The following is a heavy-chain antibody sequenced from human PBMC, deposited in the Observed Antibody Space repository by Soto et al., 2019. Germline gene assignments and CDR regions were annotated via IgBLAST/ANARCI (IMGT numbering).Heavy chain of an antibody. Sequence: EVQLVESGGGLVQPGGSLRLSCAASGFTFSGYWMSWVRQAPGKGLEWVANIKQDGSEQSYVDSVRGRFTISRDNAKNSLYLQMNSLRAEDTAVYYCAREAVWGQGTTVTVSS. CDR3: AREAV. J-gene: IGHJ6*02. V-gene: IGHV3-7*05. CDR2: IKQDGSEQ. CDR1: GFTFSGYW.